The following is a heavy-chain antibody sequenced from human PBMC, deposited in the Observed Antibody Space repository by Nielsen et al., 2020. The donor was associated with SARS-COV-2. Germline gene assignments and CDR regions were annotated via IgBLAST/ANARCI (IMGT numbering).Heavy chain of an antibody. Sequence: GESLKISCTGSGFTFGDYALSWFRQAPGKGLEWVGFIRSKSYGATIEYAASVRGRFIISRDDSTSIAYLQMNRLKTEDTAVYYCAKARGATAPKNYFDTWGLGTLVTVSS. CDR3: AKARGATAPKNYFDT. D-gene: IGHD1-26*01. CDR2: IRSKSYGATI. V-gene: IGHV3-49*03. J-gene: IGHJ4*02. CDR1: GFTFGDYA.